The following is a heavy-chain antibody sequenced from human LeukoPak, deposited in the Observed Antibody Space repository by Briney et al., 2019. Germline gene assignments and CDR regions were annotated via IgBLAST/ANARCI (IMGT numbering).Heavy chain of an antibody. V-gene: IGHV4-59*01. CDR3: ARDGSVGYSLKGVDY. D-gene: IGHD3-22*01. CDR2: IYYSGNT. Sequence: SETLSLTCTVSGGSLSGYYWSWIRQPPGKGLEWIGYIYYSGNTNYNPSLKSRVTLSVDTSTNQLFLKLSSVTAADTAVYYCARDGSVGYSLKGVDYWGQGTLVTVSS. CDR1: GGSLSGYY. J-gene: IGHJ4*02.